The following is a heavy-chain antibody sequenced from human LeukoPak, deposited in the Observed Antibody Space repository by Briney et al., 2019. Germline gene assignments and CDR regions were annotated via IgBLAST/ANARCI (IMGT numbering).Heavy chain of an antibody. CDR3: AGRSARYFDY. D-gene: IGHD1-26*01. V-gene: IGHV4-59*01. Sequence: PSETLSLTCTVSGDSIDSYYWSWLRQPPGEGLQWIGYVFYSGPTNYDASLKSRVAISVDRSKNQFSLKLTSVSAADTAVYYCAGRSARYFDYWGQGTPVTVSS. J-gene: IGHJ4*02. CDR1: GDSIDSYY. CDR2: VFYSGPT.